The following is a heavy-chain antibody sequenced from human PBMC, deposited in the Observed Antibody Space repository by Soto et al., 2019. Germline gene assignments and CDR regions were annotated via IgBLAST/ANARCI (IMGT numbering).Heavy chain of an antibody. Sequence: SETLSLTCAVYGGSFSGYYWSWIRQPPGKGLEWIGEINHSGSTNYNPSLKSRVTISVDTSKNQFSLKLSSVTAADTAVYYCARGFHSYYYYMAVWGKGTTVTVSS. CDR2: INHSGST. CDR3: ARGFHSYYYYMAV. J-gene: IGHJ6*03. V-gene: IGHV4-34*01. CDR1: GGSFSGYY.